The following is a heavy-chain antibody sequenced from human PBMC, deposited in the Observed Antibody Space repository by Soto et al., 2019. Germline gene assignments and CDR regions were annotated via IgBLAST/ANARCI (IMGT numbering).Heavy chain of an antibody. J-gene: IGHJ6*02. CDR2: IIPNFDTP. Sequence: QVHLVQSGAEVKKPGSSVKVSCKTSGGSFNNYAVSWVRQAPGQGLEWMGGIIPNFDTPNNAQKFQDRVNIIADESTSTVYMELRSLRSNDTAVYYCAVAMVREILIFESSGMHVWGQGTTVIVSS. CDR1: GGSFNNYA. CDR3: AVAMVREILIFESSGMHV. V-gene: IGHV1-69*01. D-gene: IGHD3-10*01.